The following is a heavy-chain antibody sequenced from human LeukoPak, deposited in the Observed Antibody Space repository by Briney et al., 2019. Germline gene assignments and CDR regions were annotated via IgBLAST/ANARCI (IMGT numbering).Heavy chain of an antibody. Sequence: PGGSLRLSCAASGFTFSSYWMHWVRQAPGKGLVWVSRINSDGSSTSYADSVKGRFTISRDNAKNTLYLQMNSLRAEDTAVYYCAKSKAGDYGNYYYFDDWGQGTLVTVSS. V-gene: IGHV3-74*01. CDR2: INSDGSST. CDR1: GFTFSSYW. D-gene: IGHD4-11*01. CDR3: AKSKAGDYGNYYYFDD. J-gene: IGHJ4*02.